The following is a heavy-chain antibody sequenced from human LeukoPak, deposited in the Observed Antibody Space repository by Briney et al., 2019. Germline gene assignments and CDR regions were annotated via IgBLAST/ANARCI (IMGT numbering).Heavy chain of an antibody. CDR1: GGTFSSYA. Sequence: SVKVSCTASGGTFSSYAISWVRQAPGQGLEWMGGIIPIFGTANYAQKFQGRVTITADESPSTAYMELSSLRSEDTAVYYCARRLPGYCSGGSCYSYDYFDYWGQGTLVTVSS. J-gene: IGHJ4*02. D-gene: IGHD2-15*01. V-gene: IGHV1-69*01. CDR2: IIPIFGTA. CDR3: ARRLPGYCSGGSCYSYDYFDY.